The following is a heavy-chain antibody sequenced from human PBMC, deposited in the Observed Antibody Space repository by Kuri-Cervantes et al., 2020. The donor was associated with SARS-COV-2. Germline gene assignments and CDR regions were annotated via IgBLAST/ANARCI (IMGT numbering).Heavy chain of an antibody. CDR1: GFTFSSYA. Sequence: GGSLRLSCAAPGFTFSSYAMSWVRQAPGKGLEWVSAISGSGGSTYYADSVKGRFTISRDNSKNTLYLQMNSLRAEDTAVYYCAKDPYSSGPEGWFDPWAREPWSPSPQ. V-gene: IGHV3-23*01. D-gene: IGHD6-19*01. J-gene: IGHJ5*02. CDR3: AKDPYSSGPEGWFDP. CDR2: ISGSGGST.